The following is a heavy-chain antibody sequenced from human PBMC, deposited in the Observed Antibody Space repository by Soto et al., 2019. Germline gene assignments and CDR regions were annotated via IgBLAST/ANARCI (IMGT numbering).Heavy chain of an antibody. CDR2: ISGDSSNT. CDR3: AKTQGSSVYDFDY. CDR1: GFSFSSYA. Sequence: GGSLRLSCAASGFSFSSYAMNWVRQAPGKGLEWVSAISGDSSNTYYADSVKGRFTISRDNSKNTVSLQMYSLRAEDTAVYYCAKTQGSSVYDFDYWGQGTLVTVSS. V-gene: IGHV3-23*01. D-gene: IGHD5-12*01. J-gene: IGHJ4*02.